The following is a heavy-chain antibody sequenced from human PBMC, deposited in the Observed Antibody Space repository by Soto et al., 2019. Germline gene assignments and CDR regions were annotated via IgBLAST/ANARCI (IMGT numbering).Heavy chain of an antibody. V-gene: IGHV4-31*03. Sequence: SETLSLTCTVSGGSISSGGYYWSWIRQHPGKGLEWIGYIYYSGSTYYNPPLKSRVTISVDTSKNQFSLKLSSVTAADTAVYYCARDAGSSSWYSTYYYYGMDVWGQGTTVTVSS. CDR2: IYYSGST. J-gene: IGHJ6*02. CDR3: ARDAGSSSWYSTYYYYGMDV. CDR1: GGSISSGGYY. D-gene: IGHD6-13*01.